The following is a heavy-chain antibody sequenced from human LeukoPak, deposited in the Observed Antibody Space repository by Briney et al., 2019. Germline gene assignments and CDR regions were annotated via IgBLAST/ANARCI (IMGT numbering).Heavy chain of an antibody. Sequence: PGGSLRLSCAASGFTFDDFGMGWVRQVPGRGLQWVSGINWNGDNTGYADSARGRFTISRDNAKNSLYLEMNSLRAEDTALYHCVAIGAAASLNDDFSGPFEYWGQGTLVTVSS. V-gene: IGHV3-20*01. J-gene: IGHJ4*02. CDR3: VAIGAAASLNDDFSGPFEY. D-gene: IGHD6-13*01. CDR2: INWNGDNT. CDR1: GFTFDDFG.